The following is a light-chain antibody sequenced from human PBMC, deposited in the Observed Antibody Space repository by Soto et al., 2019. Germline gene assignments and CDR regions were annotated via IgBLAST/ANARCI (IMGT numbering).Light chain of an antibody. J-gene: IGLJ2*01. CDR1: SSDLGDYNY. CDR2: DVT. V-gene: IGLV2-14*01. CDR3: SSYTTSSTLG. Sequence: QSALTQPASVSGSPGQSIAISCTGTSSDLGDYNYVSWYQQHPGKAPKLMIYDVTSRPSGVSNRFSGSKSGNTASLTISGLQAEDEADYYCSSYTTSSTLGFGGGTKLTVL.